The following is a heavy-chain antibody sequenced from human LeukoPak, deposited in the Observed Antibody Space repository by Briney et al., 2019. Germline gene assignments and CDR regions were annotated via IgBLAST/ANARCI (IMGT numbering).Heavy chain of an antibody. J-gene: IGHJ5*02. CDR2: IIPIFGTA. CDR1: GYTFTGYY. D-gene: IGHD3-10*01. V-gene: IGHV1-69*13. CDR3: ARLTMAWFDP. Sequence: ASVKVSCKASGYTFTGYYIHWVRQAPGQGLEWMGGIIPIFGTANYAQKFQGRVTITADESTSTAYMELSSLRSEDTAVYYCARLTMAWFDPWGQGTLVTVSS.